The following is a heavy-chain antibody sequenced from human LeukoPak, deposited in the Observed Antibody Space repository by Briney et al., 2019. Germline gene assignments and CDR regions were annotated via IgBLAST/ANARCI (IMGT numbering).Heavy chain of an antibody. CDR3: EREGDVLGATIDS. V-gene: IGHV4-38-2*02. CDR1: DYSISSGYF. Sequence: SETLSLTCVASDYSISSGYFWGWIRQPPGKGLEWIGSISHSGTTYYNPSFKSRITVSLDTSKNQFSLKLRSVTAADTAFYYCEREGDVLGATIDSWGQGTLVTVSS. J-gene: IGHJ4*02. CDR2: ISHSGTT. D-gene: IGHD1-26*01.